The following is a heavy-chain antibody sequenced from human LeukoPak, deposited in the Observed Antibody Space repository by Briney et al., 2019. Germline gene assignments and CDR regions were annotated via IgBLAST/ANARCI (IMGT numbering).Heavy chain of an antibody. Sequence: GGSLRLSCAVSGFNFDDYAMHWVRQAPGRGLEWVPGINWKTGNGIYADSVKGRFTISRDNAKNSLYLQMSSLRAEDTASYYCTRRAARWQFDLWGRGTLFTVSS. CDR1: GFNFDDYA. J-gene: IGHJ2*01. CDR3: TRRAARWQFDL. V-gene: IGHV3-9*01. CDR2: INWKTGNG. D-gene: IGHD5-24*01.